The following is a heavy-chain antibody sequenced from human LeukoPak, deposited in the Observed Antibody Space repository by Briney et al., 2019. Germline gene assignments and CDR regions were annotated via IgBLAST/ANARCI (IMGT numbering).Heavy chain of an antibody. CDR3: ATDGGHDSYYFDY. D-gene: IGHD5-12*01. V-gene: IGHV1-24*01. CDR2: FDPEDGET. CDR1: GYTLTELS. J-gene: IGHJ4*02. Sequence: GASVKVSCKVSGYTLTELSMHWVRQAPGKGLEWMGGFDPEDGETIYAQKFQGRVTMTEDTSTDTAYMVLSSLRSEDTAVYYCATDGGHDSYYFDYWGQGTLVTVSS.